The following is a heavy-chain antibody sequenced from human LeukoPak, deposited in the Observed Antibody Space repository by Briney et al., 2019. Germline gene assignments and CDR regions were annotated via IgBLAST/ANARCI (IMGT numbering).Heavy chain of an antibody. J-gene: IGHJ4*02. Sequence: AGGSLRLPCAASGFTFSDYYMSWIRQAPGKGLEWVSYISSSGSTIYYADSVKGRFTISRDNAKNSLYLQMNSLRAEDTAVYYCARGKSEKRITMVRGGVGFDYWGQGTLVTVSS. CDR2: ISSSGSTI. CDR1: GFTFSDYY. D-gene: IGHD3-10*01. V-gene: IGHV3-11*04. CDR3: ARGKSEKRITMVRGGVGFDY.